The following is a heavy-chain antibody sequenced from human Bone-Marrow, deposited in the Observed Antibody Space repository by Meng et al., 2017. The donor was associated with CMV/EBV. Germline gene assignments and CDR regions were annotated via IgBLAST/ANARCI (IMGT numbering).Heavy chain of an antibody. CDR3: TTGRQDIVVEDILVYGMDV. D-gene: IGHD2-15*01. CDR2: ISSSGTNI. Sequence: GESLKISCAASGFTFSDYYMTWIRQAPGKGLEWVSSISSSGTNIDYTDSVKGRFTVSRDNAKNSLFLQMNSLKTDDTAVYYCTTGRQDIVVEDILVYGMDVWGQGTTVTVSS. V-gene: IGHV3-11*01. J-gene: IGHJ6*02. CDR1: GFTFSDYY.